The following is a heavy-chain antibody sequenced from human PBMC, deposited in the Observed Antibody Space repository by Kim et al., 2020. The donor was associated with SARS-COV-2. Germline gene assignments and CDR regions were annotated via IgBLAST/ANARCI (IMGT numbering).Heavy chain of an antibody. CDR3: ARDGDARSPEIDP. Sequence: GGSLRLSCAASGFTFRTYWMHWVRQAPGKGLVWVSRISSDGGTTDYADFVKGRFTISRDNAKNTLYLLLSSLTAEDTAVYYCARDGDARSPEIDPWGQG. CDR1: GFTFRTYW. CDR2: ISSDGGTT. J-gene: IGHJ5*02. V-gene: IGHV3-74*01. D-gene: IGHD7-27*01.